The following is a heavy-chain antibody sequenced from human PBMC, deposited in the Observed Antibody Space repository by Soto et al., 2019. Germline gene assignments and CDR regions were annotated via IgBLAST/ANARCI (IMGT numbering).Heavy chain of an antibody. D-gene: IGHD3-3*01. CDR3: ARSPRRVEESACAGGWCDS. V-gene: IGHV1-8*01. J-gene: IGHJ5*01. CDR2: MNPNSGNT. CDR1: GYTFTNFD. Sequence: QVQLVQSGAEVKEPGASVRVSCKASGYTFTNFDIHWLRQAPGQGLEWMGWMNPNSGNTGYPQKFQGRVTMTSNTSISMDYMEVGRLASEDTDVYYCARSPRRVEESACAGGWCDSWGQGTLVTVSS.